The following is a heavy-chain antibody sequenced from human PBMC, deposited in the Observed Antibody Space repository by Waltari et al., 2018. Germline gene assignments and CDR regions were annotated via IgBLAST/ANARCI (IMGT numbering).Heavy chain of an antibody. CDR3: ARVTDYYACDI. CDR1: GGSISSHY. V-gene: IGHV4-59*11. CDR2: IYYSGST. J-gene: IGHJ3*02. Sequence: QVQLQESGPGLVKPSENLSLTCTVSGGSISSHYWSWIRQPPGKGLVWVGYIYYSGSTNYNPSLKSRVTISVDTSKNQFSLKLSSGTAADTAVYYCARVTDYYACDIWGQGTMVTVSS. D-gene: IGHD4-17*01.